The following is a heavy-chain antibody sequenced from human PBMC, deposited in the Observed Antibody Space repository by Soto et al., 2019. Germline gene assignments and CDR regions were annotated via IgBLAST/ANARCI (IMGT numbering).Heavy chain of an antibody. Sequence: SETLSLTCTVSGGSISSYYWSWIRQPAGKGLEWIGRIYTSGSTNYNPPLKSRVTMSVDTSKNQFSLKLSSVTAADTAVYYCAGAAAGTRVYYYYGMDVWGQGTTVTVSS. V-gene: IGHV4-4*07. J-gene: IGHJ6*02. CDR2: IYTSGST. D-gene: IGHD6-13*01. CDR1: GGSISSYY. CDR3: AGAAAGTRVYYYYGMDV.